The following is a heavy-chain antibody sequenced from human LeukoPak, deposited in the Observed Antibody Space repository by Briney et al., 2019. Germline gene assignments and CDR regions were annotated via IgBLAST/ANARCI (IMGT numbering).Heavy chain of an antibody. CDR1: GFTVSSNY. V-gene: IGHV3-53*01. D-gene: IGHD4-23*01. CDR2: IYSGGST. J-gene: IGHJ4*02. CDR3: ASSAVAPHFDY. Sequence: PGGSLRLSCAASGFTVSSNYMSWVRQAPGKGLEWVSVIYSGGSTYYADSVKGRFTISRDNPKNTLYLQMNSLRAEDTAVYYCASSAVAPHFDYWGQGTLVTVSS.